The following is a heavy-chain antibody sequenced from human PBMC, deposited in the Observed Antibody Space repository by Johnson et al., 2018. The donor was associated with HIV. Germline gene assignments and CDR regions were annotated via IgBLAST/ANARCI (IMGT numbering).Heavy chain of an antibody. Sequence: QVQLVESGGGVVQPGRSLRLSCVASGFTISNYGMHWVRQAPGKGLEWVAVIWYDGSHEHYADSLKGRFTISRDNSKNTLYLQMSSLRAEDTAVYYCAKSPGKDHGVNSCAFHIWGQGTMVTVSS. J-gene: IGHJ3*02. CDR1: GFTISNYG. CDR2: IWYDGSHE. CDR3: AKSPGKDHGVNSCAFHI. D-gene: IGHD1-14*01. V-gene: IGHV3-33*06.